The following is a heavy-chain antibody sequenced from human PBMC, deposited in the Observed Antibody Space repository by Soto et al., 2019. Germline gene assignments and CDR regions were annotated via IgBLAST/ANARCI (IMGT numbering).Heavy chain of an antibody. Sequence: GGSLRLSCAASGFTFSSYSMNWVRQAPGKGLEWVSYISSSSSTIYYADSVKGRFTISRDNAKNSLYLQMNSLRAEDTAVYYCARDSVAGVHWGRYYFDYWGQGTLVTVSS. D-gene: IGHD7-27*01. CDR2: ISSSSSTI. CDR1: GFTFSSYS. CDR3: ARDSVAGVHWGRYYFDY. V-gene: IGHV3-48*04. J-gene: IGHJ4*02.